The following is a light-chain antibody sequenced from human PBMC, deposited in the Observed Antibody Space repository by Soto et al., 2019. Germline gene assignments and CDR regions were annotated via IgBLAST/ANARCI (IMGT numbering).Light chain of an antibody. Sequence: SYELTQPPSVSVSPGQTARITCSGDALPKQYAYWYQQKPGQAPVLVIYKDSERPSGIPERFSGSSSGTTVTLTISGVQAEDEADYYCQSADSSGTSWVFDGGTKVTVL. J-gene: IGLJ3*02. CDR2: KDS. CDR1: ALPKQY. V-gene: IGLV3-25*03. CDR3: QSADSSGTSWV.